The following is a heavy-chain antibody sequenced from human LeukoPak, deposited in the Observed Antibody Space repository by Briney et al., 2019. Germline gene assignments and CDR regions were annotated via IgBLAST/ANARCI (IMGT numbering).Heavy chain of an antibody. V-gene: IGHV3-30-3*01. CDR1: GFTFSSYA. J-gene: IGHJ4*02. D-gene: IGHD3-22*01. Sequence: PGGSLRPSCAASGFTFSSYAMHWVRQAPGKGLEWVAVISYDGSNKYYADSVKGRFTISRDNSKNTLYLQMNSLRAEDTAVYYCAREGAYYYDSSAPGSFDYWGQGTLVTVSS. CDR2: ISYDGSNK. CDR3: AREGAYYYDSSAPGSFDY.